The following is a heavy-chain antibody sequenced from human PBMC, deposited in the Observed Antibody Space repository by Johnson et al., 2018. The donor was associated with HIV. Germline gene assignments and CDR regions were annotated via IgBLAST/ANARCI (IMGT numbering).Heavy chain of an antibody. V-gene: IGHV3-30-3*01. CDR2: ISYDGDNI. CDR1: GFTFSNSA. Sequence: QVLLVASGGGVVQPGRALRLSCAASGFTFSNSAMHWVRQAPGKGLAWVAVISYDGDNIYYADSVKGRFTISRDNSKNTLYLQMNSLRAEDKAVYYCARDGMIEGTFDIWGEGTMVTVSS. CDR3: ARDGMIEGTFDI. J-gene: IGHJ3*02. D-gene: IGHD3-22*01.